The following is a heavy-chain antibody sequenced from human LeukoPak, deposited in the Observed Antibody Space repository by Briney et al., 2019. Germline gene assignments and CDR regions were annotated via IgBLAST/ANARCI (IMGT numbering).Heavy chain of an antibody. CDR1: GYTFTSYG. CDR2: ISAYNGNT. CDR3: ARESGRDSSGYLYAFDI. Sequence: GASVKVSCKASGYTFTSYGISWVRQAPGQGLEWMGWISAYNGNTNYAQKLQGRVTMTTDTSTSTAYMELRSLRSDDTAVYYCARESGRDSSGYLYAFDIWGQGTMVTVSS. D-gene: IGHD3-22*01. J-gene: IGHJ3*02. V-gene: IGHV1-18*01.